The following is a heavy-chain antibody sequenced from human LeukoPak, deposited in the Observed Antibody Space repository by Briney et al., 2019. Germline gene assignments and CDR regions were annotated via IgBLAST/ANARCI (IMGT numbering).Heavy chain of an antibody. CDR3: ASGGGPLEY. D-gene: IGHD3-10*01. CDR1: GFIFSNYG. V-gene: IGHV3-33*01. CDR2: IWNDGSNK. J-gene: IGHJ4*02. Sequence: GGSLRLSCAASGFIFSNYGMHWVRQAPGKGLEWVAVIWNDGSNKNYADSVKGRFTISRDNSKNTLFLQMNSLRAEDTAVYYCASGGGPLEYWGQGTLVTVSS.